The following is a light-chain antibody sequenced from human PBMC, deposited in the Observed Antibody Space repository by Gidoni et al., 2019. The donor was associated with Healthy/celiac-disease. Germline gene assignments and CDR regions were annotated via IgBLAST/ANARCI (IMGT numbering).Light chain of an antibody. CDR2: DAS. V-gene: IGKV3-11*01. CDR3: QQRSNWPTWT. Sequence: EIVLTHSPATLSLSPGERATRSCRASLSVSSSLAWNKQKPGQPPQLLIYDASNRATGIPARFSGSGSGTDFTLTSSSLEPEDFAVYYWQQRSNWPTWTFGQGTKVEIK. J-gene: IGKJ1*01. CDR1: LSVSSS.